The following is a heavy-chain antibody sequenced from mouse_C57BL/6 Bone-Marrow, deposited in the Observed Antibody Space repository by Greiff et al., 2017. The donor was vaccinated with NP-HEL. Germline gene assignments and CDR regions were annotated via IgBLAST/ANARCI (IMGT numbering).Heavy chain of an antibody. V-gene: IGHV1-54*01. J-gene: IGHJ3*01. Sequence: QVQLQQSGAELVRPGTSVKVSCTASGYAFTNYLIEWVKQRPGQGLEWIGVINPGSGGNNYTEKFKGKGTMTAGKSSSTAYMQLSSLTSEDSAVYFCAREGIIYYYGSSPFAYWGQGTLVTVSA. CDR3: AREGIIYYYGSSPFAY. D-gene: IGHD1-1*01. CDR2: INPGSGGN. CDR1: GYAFTNYL.